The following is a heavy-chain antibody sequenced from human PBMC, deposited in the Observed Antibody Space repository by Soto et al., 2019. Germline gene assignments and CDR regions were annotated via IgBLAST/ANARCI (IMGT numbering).Heavy chain of an antibody. CDR3: ARGTTVTRGVEYCYYYGMDV. CDR2: MNPNSGNT. CDR1: GYTFTSYD. J-gene: IGHJ6*02. V-gene: IGHV1-8*01. D-gene: IGHD4-4*01. Sequence: QVQLVQSGAEVKKPGASVKVSCKASGYTFTSYDINWVRQATGQGLEWMGWMNPNSGNTGYAQKFQGRVTMTRNTSIGKAYMELSSLRSEDTAVYYCARGTTVTRGVEYCYYYGMDVWGQGTTVTVSS.